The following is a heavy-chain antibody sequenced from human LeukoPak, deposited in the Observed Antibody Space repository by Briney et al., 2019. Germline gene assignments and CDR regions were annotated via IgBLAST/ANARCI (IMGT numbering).Heavy chain of an antibody. CDR1: GGSISSYY. D-gene: IGHD3-3*01. CDR2: IYYSGST. V-gene: IGHV4-39*01. J-gene: IGHJ4*02. CDR3: AGRFLEWLLDY. Sequence: PSETLSLTCTVSGGSISSYYWGWIRQPPGKGLEWIGTIYYSGSTYYNPSLKSRVTISVDTSKYQFSLKLSSVTAADTAVYYCAGRFLEWLLDYWGQGTLVTVSS.